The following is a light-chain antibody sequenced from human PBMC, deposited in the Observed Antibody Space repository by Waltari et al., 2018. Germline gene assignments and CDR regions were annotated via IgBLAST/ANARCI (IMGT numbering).Light chain of an antibody. J-gene: IGKJ2*01. Sequence: DIQMTQSPSTLSASVGDRVTISCRASQSVGTWLAWYQQKPGKAPKLLIYMASSLESGVPSRFSGSGSGTDFTLTISSLQPDDFATYSCQQYSSFSTFGQGTEV. V-gene: IGKV1-5*03. CDR3: QQYSSFST. CDR2: MAS. CDR1: QSVGTW.